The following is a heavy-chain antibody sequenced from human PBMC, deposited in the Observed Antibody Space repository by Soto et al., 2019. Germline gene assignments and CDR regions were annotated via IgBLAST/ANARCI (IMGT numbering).Heavy chain of an antibody. CDR1: GGSFSGYY. CDR3: ARAEGRYYGSGSFDY. D-gene: IGHD3-10*01. J-gene: IGHJ4*02. Sequence: LSLTCAVYGGSFSGYYWSWIRQPPGKGLEWIGEINHSGSTNYNPSLKSRVTISVDTSKNQFSLKLSSVTAADTAVYYCARAEGRYYGSGSFDYWGQGTLVTVSS. V-gene: IGHV4-34*01. CDR2: INHSGST.